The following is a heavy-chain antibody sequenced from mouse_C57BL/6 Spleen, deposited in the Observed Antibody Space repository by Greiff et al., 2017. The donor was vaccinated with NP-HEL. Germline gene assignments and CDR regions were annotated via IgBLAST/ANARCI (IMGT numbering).Heavy chain of an antibody. Sequence: ENGAEMVRWGAAVTLYCPSPFSPFPLSFLLFFPPLPLQFLEWIGEIYPRSGNTYYNEKFKGKATLTADKSSSTAYMELRSLTSEDSAVYFCASWDYYGSSGYWGQGTTLTVSS. CDR2: IYPRSGNT. CDR3: ASWDYYGSSGY. J-gene: IGHJ2*01. D-gene: IGHD1-1*01. V-gene: IGHV1-81*01. CDR1: FSPFPLSF.